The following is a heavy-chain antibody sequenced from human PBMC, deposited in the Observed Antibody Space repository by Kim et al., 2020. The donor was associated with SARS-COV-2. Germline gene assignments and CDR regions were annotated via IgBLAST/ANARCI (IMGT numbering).Heavy chain of an antibody. J-gene: IGHJ4*02. D-gene: IGHD3-3*01. CDR3: ARGPWSEGFDY. CDR2: IYSGGST. CDR1: GFTVSSNY. V-gene: IGHV3-53*01. Sequence: GGSLRLSCAASGFTVSSNYMSWVRQAPGKGLEWVLVIYSGGSTYYADSVKGRFTISRDNSKNTLYLQMNSLSAEDTAVYYCARGPWSEGFDYWGQGALVTVSS.